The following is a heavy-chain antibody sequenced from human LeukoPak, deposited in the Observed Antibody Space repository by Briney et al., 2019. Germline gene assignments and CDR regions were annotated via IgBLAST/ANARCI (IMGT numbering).Heavy chain of an antibody. CDR1: GITLSNYG. Sequence: GGSLRLSCAVSGITLSNYGMSWVRQAPRKGLEWVAGISDSGGSTNYADSVKGRFTISRDNPKNTLYLQMNSLRAEDTAFYFCAKRGVVIRVILVGFHKEAYYFESWGQGALVTVSS. CDR2: ISDSGGST. V-gene: IGHV3-23*01. J-gene: IGHJ4*02. D-gene: IGHD3/OR15-3a*01. CDR3: AKRGVVIRVILVGFHKEAYYFES.